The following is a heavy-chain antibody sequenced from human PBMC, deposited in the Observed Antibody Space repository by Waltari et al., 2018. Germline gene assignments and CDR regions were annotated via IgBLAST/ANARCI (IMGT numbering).Heavy chain of an antibody. CDR2: TNHGGST. J-gene: IGHJ2*01. Sequence: QVQLQQWGAGLLKPSETLSLTCAVYGGSFSVYYWSWIRQSPGKGLEWIGDTNHGGSTNYNPSLKSRVTILVDTSKNQFSLKVNSVTAADTAVYYCARGNNWYFDLWGRGTLVSVSS. V-gene: IGHV4-34*02. CDR1: GGSFSVYY. CDR3: ARGNNWYFDL.